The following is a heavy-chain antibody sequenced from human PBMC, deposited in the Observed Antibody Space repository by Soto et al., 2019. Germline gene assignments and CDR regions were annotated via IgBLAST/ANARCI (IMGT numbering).Heavy chain of an antibody. D-gene: IGHD6-6*01. V-gene: IGHV3-64*01. CDR3: ARRARPDFYYMDV. CDR1: GFTFSSYS. J-gene: IGHJ6*03. CDR2: ISSNGVGT. Sequence: GGSLRLSYAASGFTFSSYSMNWVRQAPGKGLEYVSGISSNGVGTYYANSVQGRFTISRDNSKNTVYLQMGSLRPEDMAVYYCARRARPDFYYMDVWGKGTTVTVSS.